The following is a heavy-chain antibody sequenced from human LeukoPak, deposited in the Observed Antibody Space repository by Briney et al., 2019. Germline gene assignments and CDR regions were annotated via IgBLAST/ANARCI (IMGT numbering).Heavy chain of an antibody. CDR1: GYTFTSYG. V-gene: IGHV1-69*04. CDR2: IIPILGIA. Sequence: ASVKVSCKASGYTFTSYGISWVRQAPGQGLEWMGRIIPILGIANYAQKFQGRVTITADKSTSTAYMELSSLRSEDTAVYYCASWPARHDPYYHYYHGMDVWGKGPTVTVSS. J-gene: IGHJ6*04. CDR3: ASWPARHDPYYHYYHGMDV.